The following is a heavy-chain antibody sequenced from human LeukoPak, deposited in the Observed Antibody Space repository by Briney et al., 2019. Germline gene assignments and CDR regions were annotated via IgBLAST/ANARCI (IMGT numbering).Heavy chain of an antibody. D-gene: IGHD4-17*01. V-gene: IGHV3-23*01. CDR1: GFTFNTYT. CDR2: ISAGGGGT. CDR3: AKDDYGDYVRWFDP. Sequence: GGSLRLSCAASGFTFNTYTMSWVRRAPGKGLEWVSSISAGGGGTYYAASVKGRFTISRDNSKNTLYLQMNGLRADDTAVYYCAKDDYGDYVRWFDPWGQGTLVTVSS. J-gene: IGHJ5*02.